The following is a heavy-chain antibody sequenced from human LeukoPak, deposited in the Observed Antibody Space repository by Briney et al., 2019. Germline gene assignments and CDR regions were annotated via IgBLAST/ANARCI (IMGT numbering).Heavy chain of an antibody. Sequence: ASVKVSCQASGYTFHDYYLHWVRQAPGQGLAWMGWINPNSGGTNYAQKFQGRVTMTRDTSISTAYMELSRLRSDDTAVYYCARVGVGTLAYYDFWSGFFYWGQGTLVTVSS. CDR1: GYTFHDYY. CDR2: INPNSGGT. D-gene: IGHD3-3*01. CDR3: ARVGVGTLAYYDFWSGFFY. V-gene: IGHV1-2*02. J-gene: IGHJ4*02.